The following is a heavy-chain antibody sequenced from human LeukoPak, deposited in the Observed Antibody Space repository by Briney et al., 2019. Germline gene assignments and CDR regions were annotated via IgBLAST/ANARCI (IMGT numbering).Heavy chain of an antibody. Sequence: QPGGSLRLSCAASGFTFSSYAMHWVREAPGKGLEWVAVISYDGSNKYYADSVKGRFTISRDNSKNTLYRQMNSLRAEDTAGYYCAKDYRGYRHDSSGYYYYWGQGTLVTVSS. D-gene: IGHD3-22*01. CDR2: ISYDGSNK. CDR3: AKDYRGYRHDSSGYYYY. CDR1: GFTFSSYA. J-gene: IGHJ4*02. V-gene: IGHV3-30*04.